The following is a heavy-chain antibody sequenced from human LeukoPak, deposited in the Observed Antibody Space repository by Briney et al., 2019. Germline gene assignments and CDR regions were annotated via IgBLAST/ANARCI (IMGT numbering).Heavy chain of an antibody. V-gene: IGHV3-43D*04. CDR1: GFTFSSYG. Sequence: PGGSLRLSCAASGFTFSSYGMHWVRQAPGKGLEWVSLVSWDGGSTYYADSVKGRFTISRDNSKNSLYLQMSSLRAEDTALYYCAKTGYGGNPEFDYWGQGTLVTVSS. CDR3: AKTGYGGNPEFDY. J-gene: IGHJ4*02. CDR2: VSWDGGST. D-gene: IGHD4-23*01.